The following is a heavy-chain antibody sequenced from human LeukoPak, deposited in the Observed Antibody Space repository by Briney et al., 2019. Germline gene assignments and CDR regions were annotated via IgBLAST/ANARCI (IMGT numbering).Heavy chain of an antibody. CDR2: ITSSGSTT. V-gene: IGHV3-48*01. D-gene: IGHD1-26*01. CDR1: GFTFSTYS. J-gene: IGHJ4*02. CDR3: ARDPVTLGIVGATGFDY. Sequence: PGGSLRLSCAASGFTFSTYSMNWVRQAPGKGLEWVSYITSSGSTTYYADSVKGRFTISRDNAKNSLFLQMNSLRAEDTAVYYCARDPVTLGIVGATGFDYWGQGTQVTVSS.